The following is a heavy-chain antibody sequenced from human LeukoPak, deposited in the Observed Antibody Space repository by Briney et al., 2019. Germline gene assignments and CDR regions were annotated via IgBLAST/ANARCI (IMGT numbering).Heavy chain of an antibody. J-gene: IGHJ4*02. CDR1: GFTFSSYG. CDR3: ARVGYYDSSGYDFDY. CDR2: ISGKGGNT. D-gene: IGHD3-22*01. Sequence: GATLKLSCAASGFTFSSYGMSWVRQAPGKGLEWVSAISGKGGNTYYADSVKGRFTISRDNSKTTLYLQMSSLRAEDTAVYYCARVGYYDSSGYDFDYWGQGTLVTVSS. V-gene: IGHV3-23*01.